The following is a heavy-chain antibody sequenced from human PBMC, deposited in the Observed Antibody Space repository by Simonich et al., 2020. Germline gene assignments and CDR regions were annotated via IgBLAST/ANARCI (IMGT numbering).Heavy chain of an antibody. V-gene: IGHV4-38-2*01. Sequence: QVQLQESGPGLVKPSETLSLTCAVSGYSISSGYYWGWIRQPPGKWLEWSGSIYHSGSPYYNPSLKSRVTISVETSKNQFSLKLSSVTAADTAVYYCARVGYSNYYYYGMDVWGQGTTVTVSS. D-gene: IGHD6-13*01. CDR2: IYHSGSP. J-gene: IGHJ6*02. CDR3: ARVGYSNYYYYGMDV. CDR1: GYSISSGYY.